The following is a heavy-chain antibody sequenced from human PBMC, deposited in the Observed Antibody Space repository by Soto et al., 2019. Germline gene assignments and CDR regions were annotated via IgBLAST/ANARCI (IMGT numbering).Heavy chain of an antibody. CDR1: GFTFSSYS. CDR3: ARGGKDIVATTHYYYGMDV. D-gene: IGHD5-12*01. Sequence: EVQLVESGGGLVKPGGSLRLSCAASGFTFSSYSMSWVRQAPGKGLEWVSSISSSSSYIYYADSVKGRFTISRDNAKNSRYLQMNSLRAEDTAVYYCARGGKDIVATTHYYYGMDVWGQGTTVTVSS. V-gene: IGHV3-21*01. J-gene: IGHJ6*02. CDR2: ISSSSSYI.